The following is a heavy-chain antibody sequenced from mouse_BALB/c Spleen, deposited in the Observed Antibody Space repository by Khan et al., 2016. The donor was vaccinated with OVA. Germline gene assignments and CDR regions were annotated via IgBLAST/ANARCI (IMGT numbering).Heavy chain of an antibody. D-gene: IGHD1-2*01. Sequence: EVQLQESGPGLVKPSQSLSLTCTVTGYSITSGYAWNWIRQFPGNKLEWMGYISYSGVTSYNPSLKSRISITRDTSKNQFFLQLNSVTTEDTATYYCARGNYYGYSIDYWGQGTSLTVSS. J-gene: IGHJ2*02. CDR3: ARGNYYGYSIDY. CDR1: GYSITSGYA. V-gene: IGHV3-2*02. CDR2: ISYSGVT.